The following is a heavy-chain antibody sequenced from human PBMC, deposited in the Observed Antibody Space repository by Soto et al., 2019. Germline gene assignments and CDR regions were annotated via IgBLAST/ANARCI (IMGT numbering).Heavy chain of an antibody. J-gene: IGHJ5*02. CDR3: ARVVPGAEAWFGP. CDR1: GYTFSNYG. D-gene: IGHD2-2*01. CDR2: ISLYSDGT. V-gene: IGHV1-18*01. Sequence: SVKVSCKPSGYTFSNYGITWVRQAPGQPLEWLGWISLYSDGTNYAQKFQGRVSMTTDTSTTTAYMELRSLRSDDTAVYYCARVVPGAEAWFGPWGQGTLVTVSS.